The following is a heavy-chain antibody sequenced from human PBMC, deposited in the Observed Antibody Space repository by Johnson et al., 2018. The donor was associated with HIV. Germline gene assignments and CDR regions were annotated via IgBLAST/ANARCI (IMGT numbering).Heavy chain of an antibody. J-gene: IGHJ3*02. D-gene: IGHD2-21*01. Sequence: QVQLVESGGGLVKPGGSLRLSCAASGFTFSDYYMNWIRQAPGKGLEWLSNISSGGRVRYYADSVRGRFTISRDNAENSLYLQMNSLRAEDTAVYYCARHTGYDAFDIWGQGTMVTVSS. CDR1: GFTFSDYY. V-gene: IGHV3-11*04. CDR3: ARHTGYDAFDI. CDR2: ISSGGRVR.